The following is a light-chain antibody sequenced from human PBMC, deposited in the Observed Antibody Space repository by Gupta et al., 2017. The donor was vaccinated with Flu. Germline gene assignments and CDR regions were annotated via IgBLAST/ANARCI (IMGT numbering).Light chain of an antibody. Sequence: QSGLTQPPSVSGAPGQRVTISCTGSSSKIGAGYDIQWYQQLPGTAPKLLIYGNTDRPSGVPDRFSGSKSGISASLAITGLQAEDEADYYCQSYDSSLSGYVFGTGTKVTVL. CDR3: QSYDSSLSGYV. V-gene: IGLV1-40*01. CDR2: GNT. CDR1: SSKIGAGYD. J-gene: IGLJ1*01.